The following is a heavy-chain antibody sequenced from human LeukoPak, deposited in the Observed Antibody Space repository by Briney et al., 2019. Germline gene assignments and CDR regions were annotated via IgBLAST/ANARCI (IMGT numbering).Heavy chain of an antibody. D-gene: IGHD3-10*01. CDR3: AGYGSGSYFMWYYFDY. CDR2: ISGSGGST. CDR1: GFTFSSYA. J-gene: IGHJ4*02. V-gene: IGHV3-23*01. Sequence: PGGSLRLSCAAPGFTFSSYAMSWVRQAPGKGLEWASAISGSGGSTYYADSVKGRFAISRDNSKNTLYLQMNSLRAEDTAVYYCAGYGSGSYFMWYYFDYWGQGTLVTVSS.